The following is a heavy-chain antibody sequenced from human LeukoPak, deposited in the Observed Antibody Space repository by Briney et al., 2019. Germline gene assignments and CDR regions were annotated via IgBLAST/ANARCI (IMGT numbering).Heavy chain of an antibody. V-gene: IGHV4-38-2*01. CDR2: IYHSGST. CDR1: GYSISSGYY. J-gene: IGHJ3*02. CDR3: ARPCSGSYGAFDI. D-gene: IGHD1-26*01. Sequence: PSETLSLTCAVSGYSISSGYYWGWIRQPPGKGLEWIGSIYHSGSTYYNPSLKSRVTISVDTSKNQFSLKLSSVTAADTAVYYCARPCSGSYGAFDIWGQGTMVTVSS.